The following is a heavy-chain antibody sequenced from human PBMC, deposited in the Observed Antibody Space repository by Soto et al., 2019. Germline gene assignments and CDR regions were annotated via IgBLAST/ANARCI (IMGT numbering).Heavy chain of an antibody. V-gene: IGHV1-69*12. D-gene: IGHD3-22*01. CDR2: IIPIFGTA. CDR3: AKHYDNWDYYCGMDV. Sequence: QVQLVQSGAEVKKPGSSVKVSCKASGGTFSSYGISWVRQAPGQGLEWMGGIIPIFGTADYAQKFQGRVTITADESTSTAYMELSSLRSEDTAVYYCAKHYDNWDYYCGMDVWGQGTTVTVSS. CDR1: GGTFSSYG. J-gene: IGHJ6*02.